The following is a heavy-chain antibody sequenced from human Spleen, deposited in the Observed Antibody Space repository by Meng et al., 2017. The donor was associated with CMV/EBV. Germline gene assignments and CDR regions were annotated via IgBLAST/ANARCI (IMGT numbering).Heavy chain of an antibody. D-gene: IGHD6-13*01. CDR2: IYDSGST. CDR1: GGSVTSDRYY. V-gene: IGHV4-61*01. Sequence: SETLSLTCTVSGGSVTSDRYYWSWIRQPPGKGLEWIGYIYDSGSTKYNPSLKGRVSISVDTSKNQFSLNLNSVTAADTAVYYCARDSSWYIYWGQGTLVTVSS. J-gene: IGHJ4*02. CDR3: ARDSSWYIY.